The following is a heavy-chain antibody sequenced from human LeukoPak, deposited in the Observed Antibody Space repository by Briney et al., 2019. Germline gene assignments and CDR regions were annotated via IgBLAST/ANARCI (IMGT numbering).Heavy chain of an antibody. Sequence: SETLSLTCTVSGGSISSYYWSWIRQPPGKGLEWIGYIYYSGSTNYNPSLKSRVTISVDTSKNQFSLKLSSVTAADTAVYYCATYGGNSAGDYWGQGTLVTVSS. V-gene: IGHV4-59*12. J-gene: IGHJ4*02. D-gene: IGHD4-23*01. CDR1: GGSISSYY. CDR3: ATYGGNSAGDY. CDR2: IYYSGST.